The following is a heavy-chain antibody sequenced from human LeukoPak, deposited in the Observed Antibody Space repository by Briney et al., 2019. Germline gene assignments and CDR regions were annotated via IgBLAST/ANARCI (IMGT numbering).Heavy chain of an antibody. D-gene: IGHD3-10*01. J-gene: IGHJ5*02. V-gene: IGHV4-39*01. CDR3: ARGPTYYYGSGSYNMVSDP. CDR2: IYCSGST. CDR1: GVSISSSSYY. Sequence: SETLSLTCTVSGVSISSSSYYWGWIRQPPGKGLEWIGSIYCSGSTYYNPSLKRRVTISVDTSKNQFSLKLSSVTAADTAVYYCARGPTYYYGSGSYNMVSDPWGQGTLVTVSS.